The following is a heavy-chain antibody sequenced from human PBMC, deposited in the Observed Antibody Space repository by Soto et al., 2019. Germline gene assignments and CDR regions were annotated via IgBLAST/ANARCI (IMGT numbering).Heavy chain of an antibody. Sequence: PARSLRLSCAPSAFTSSNYGIRCVRQAPGQGLAWVAVICYDGNNKYYADSVKGRFTISRDNSNNTLYVQRPSLRAAATDVYYCARGRHYLFDYWGQGTLVTVSS. J-gene: IGHJ4*02. D-gene: IGHD3-10*01. CDR1: AFTSSNYG. V-gene: IGHV3-33*01. CDR2: ICYDGNNK. CDR3: ARGRHYLFDY.